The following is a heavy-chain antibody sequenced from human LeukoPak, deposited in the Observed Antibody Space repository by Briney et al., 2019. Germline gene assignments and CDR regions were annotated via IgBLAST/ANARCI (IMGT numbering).Heavy chain of an antibody. V-gene: IGHV3-30*03. CDR1: GFTFSPYG. J-gene: IGHJ4*02. CDR3: ARDSRQLALDY. D-gene: IGHD6-13*01. CDR2: ISYDGSDK. Sequence: PGRSLRLSCAASGFTFSPYGMHWVRQAPGKGLEWVAVISYDGSDKYYADSVKGRFTISRDNSKNTLYLQMNRLRPDDTAVYYCARDSRQLALDYWGQGTLVTVSS.